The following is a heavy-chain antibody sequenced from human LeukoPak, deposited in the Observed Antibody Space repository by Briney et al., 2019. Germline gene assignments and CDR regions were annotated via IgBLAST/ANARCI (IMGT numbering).Heavy chain of an antibody. Sequence: EGSLRLSCAASGFTFSSYWMHWVRQAPGKGLVWVSRINSDGSSTSYADSVKGRFTISGDNSRNTLFLQMNSLRAEDTAVYYCAHGAMYQLDYWGQGTLVTVSS. J-gene: IGHJ4*02. CDR2: INSDGSST. D-gene: IGHD2-2*01. CDR1: GFTFSSYW. V-gene: IGHV3-74*01. CDR3: AHGAMYQLDY.